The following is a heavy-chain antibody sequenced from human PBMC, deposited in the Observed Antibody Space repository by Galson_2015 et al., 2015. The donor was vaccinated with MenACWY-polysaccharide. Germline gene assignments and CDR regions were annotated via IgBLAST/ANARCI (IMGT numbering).Heavy chain of an antibody. CDR1: ALTFTDHH. CDR3: ARFAKTITARPLYGLDV. Sequence: LRLPCAASALTFTDHHISRPRQAPGNPLQRAPHTSHTAETTYSADSVQGRFTISRDTARNSLYLQLHSLRAEDTAVYYCARFAKTITARPLYGLDVWGHGTTVIVSS. D-gene: IGHD6-6*01. J-gene: IGHJ6*02. CDR2: TSHTAETT. V-gene: IGHV3-11*01.